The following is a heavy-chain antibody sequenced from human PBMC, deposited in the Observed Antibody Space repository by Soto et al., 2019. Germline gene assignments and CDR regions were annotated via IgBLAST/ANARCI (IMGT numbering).Heavy chain of an antibody. CDR2: VGDDGFRT. Sequence: GGSLRLSCVASGFTFSTFAITGGRQTPGKGLEWVATVGDDGFRTNVADSVKGRFIISRDNSKDTLSLEMSSLRVEDTGIYYCATKFRSYFAHWGQGVRVTVSS. V-gene: IGHV3-23*01. CDR3: ATKFRSYFAH. CDR1: GFTFSTFA. J-gene: IGHJ4*02.